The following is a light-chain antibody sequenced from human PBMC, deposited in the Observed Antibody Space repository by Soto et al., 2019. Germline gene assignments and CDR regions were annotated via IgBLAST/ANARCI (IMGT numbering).Light chain of an antibody. J-gene: IGKJ5*01. CDR1: QSVSSRR. V-gene: IGKV3-20*01. CDR3: KQYGSSLT. Sequence: EIVLTQSPGTLSLSPGEIATLSCRASQSVSSRRLAWYQQKPGQAPRFLIYAASTRPTGIQDRFSGSGSGTDFTLTTSRLEPEDFAVYYCKQYGSSLTCGQGTRLEIK. CDR2: AAS.